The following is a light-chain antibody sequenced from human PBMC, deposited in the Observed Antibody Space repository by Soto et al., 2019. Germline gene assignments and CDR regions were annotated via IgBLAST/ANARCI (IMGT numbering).Light chain of an antibody. CDR2: TAS. V-gene: IGKV1-5*03. Sequence: DIQMTQSPSTLSASVGDRVTITCRASQSISSYLAWYQHKPGKAPKLLIYTASSLQSGVPSRFSGSGSGTEFTLTISSLQSEDFAVYYCQQSGSFPRTFGQGTKVDI. CDR3: QQSGSFPRT. J-gene: IGKJ1*01. CDR1: QSISSY.